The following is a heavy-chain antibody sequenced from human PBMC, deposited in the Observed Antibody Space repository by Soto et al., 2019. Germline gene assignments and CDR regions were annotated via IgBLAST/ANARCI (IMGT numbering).Heavy chain of an antibody. J-gene: IGHJ3*02. Sequence: PGGSLRLSCAASGFTFSDYYMTWIRQAPGKGLEWVSHISPTTTYTDYADSVKGRFTISRDNAQNSLYLQMNTLRAEDSAVYYCARRKGTFKTKNAADFAFDIWGQGTLVTVSS. V-gene: IGHV3-11*06. CDR3: ARRKGTFKTKNAADFAFDI. CDR1: GFTFSDYY. CDR2: ISPTTTYT. D-gene: IGHD1-1*01.